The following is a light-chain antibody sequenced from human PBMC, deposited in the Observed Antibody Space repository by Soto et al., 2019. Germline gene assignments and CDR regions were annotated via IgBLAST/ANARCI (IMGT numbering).Light chain of an antibody. V-gene: IGKV1-9*01. CDR3: QQLSTYPST. J-gene: IGKJ4*01. CDR1: QGIGSY. CDR2: AAS. Sequence: IQSTQSPSSLSAYVRDRVTITCLASQGIGSYLAWYQQKPGEAPKLLIFAASTLQSGVPSRFSGSGSGTDFTLTISSLQAEDFATYYCQQLSTYPSTVGGGTKVDIK.